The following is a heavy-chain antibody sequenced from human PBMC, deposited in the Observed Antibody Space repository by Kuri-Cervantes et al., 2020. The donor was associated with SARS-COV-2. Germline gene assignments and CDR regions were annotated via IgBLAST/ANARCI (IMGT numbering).Heavy chain of an antibody. CDR1: GGSISSGSYY. D-gene: IGHD3-22*01. CDR3: ARSRAMIVAQADAFDI. J-gene: IGHJ3*02. CDR2: IYTSGST. Sequence: LRLSCTVSGGSISSGSYYWSWIRQPAGKGLEWIGRIYTSGSTNYNPSLKSRVTIPVDTSKNQFSLKLSSVTAADTAVYYCARSRAMIVAQADAFDIWGQGTMVTVSS. V-gene: IGHV4-61*02.